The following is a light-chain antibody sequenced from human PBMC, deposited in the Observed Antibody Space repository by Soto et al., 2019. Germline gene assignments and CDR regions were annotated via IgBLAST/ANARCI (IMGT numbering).Light chain of an antibody. CDR1: QSLTTY. Sequence: EVVMTQSPATLSVSPGETATLSCRASQSLTTYLAWYQQKPDQAPRLLIYGISTRATDVPARFSGSGSGTEFTLTISSLQPEDFATYYCQQANSLPITFGQGTRLEI. V-gene: IGKV3-15*01. CDR2: GIS. CDR3: QQANSLPIT. J-gene: IGKJ5*01.